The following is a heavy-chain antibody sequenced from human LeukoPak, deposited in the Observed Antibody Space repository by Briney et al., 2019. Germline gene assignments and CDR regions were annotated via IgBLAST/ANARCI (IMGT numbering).Heavy chain of an antibody. Sequence: GGSLRLSCAASVFTFSKAWMSWVRPAPGKGLEWVGRIKSKTDGGTTDYAAPVKGRFNISRDGSKNTLYRHMHSLKTEDTAVYFGSSESTTRASWGQGTLVTVSS. V-gene: IGHV3-15*01. CDR3: SSESTTRAS. J-gene: IGHJ5*02. CDR2: IKSKTDGGTT. D-gene: IGHD1-1*01. CDR1: VFTFSKAW.